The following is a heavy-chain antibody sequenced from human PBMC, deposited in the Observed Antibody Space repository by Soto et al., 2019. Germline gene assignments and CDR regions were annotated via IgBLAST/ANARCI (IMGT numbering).Heavy chain of an antibody. CDR3: AREDSGDYVDY. CDR2: INPNIGIA. V-gene: IGHV1-69*04. CDR1: GYTFTGYY. D-gene: IGHD3-10*01. J-gene: IGHJ4*02. Sequence: SVKVSCKASGYTFTGYYMHWVRQAPGQGLGWMGRINPNIGIANYAQKFQGRVTITADKSTSTAYMELSSLRSEDTAVYYCAREDSGDYVDYWGQGTLVTVSS.